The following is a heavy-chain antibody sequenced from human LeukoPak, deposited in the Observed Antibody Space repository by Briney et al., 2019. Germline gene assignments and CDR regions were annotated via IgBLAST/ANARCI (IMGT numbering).Heavy chain of an antibody. CDR1: GGSFSGQY. CDR2: INHRGST. D-gene: IGHD4-11*01. V-gene: IGHV4-34*01. CDR3: ARDRYSNSFYYYAMDV. J-gene: IGHJ6*02. Sequence: SETLSLTCAVFGGSFSGQYWSWIRQPPGKGLEWIGEINHRGSTTYNPSLKSRVTISVNTSKSRFSLKVRSLTAADTAVYYCARDRYSNSFYYYAMDVWGQGTTVTVSS.